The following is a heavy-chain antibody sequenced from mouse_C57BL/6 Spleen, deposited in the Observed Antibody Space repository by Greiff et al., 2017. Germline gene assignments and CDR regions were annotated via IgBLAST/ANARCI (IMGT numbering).Heavy chain of an antibody. CDR2: TFYSGIT. Sequence: EVQVVESGPSLVRPSQTLSLTCTVTGFSINSDCYWIWIRQFPGNKLEYIGYTFYSGITYYNPSLESRTYITRDTSKNQFSLKLSSVTTEDTATYYCARSCGNPDYYAMDYWGQGTSVTVSS. D-gene: IGHD2-1*01. CDR1: GFSINSDCY. J-gene: IGHJ4*01. V-gene: IGHV3-3*01. CDR3: ARSCGNPDYYAMDY.